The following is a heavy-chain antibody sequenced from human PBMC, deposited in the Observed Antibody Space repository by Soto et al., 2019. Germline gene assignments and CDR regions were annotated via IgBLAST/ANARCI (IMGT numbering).Heavy chain of an antibody. V-gene: IGHV3-33*01. J-gene: IGHJ4*02. D-gene: IGHD5-18*01. CDR1: SRSG. Sequence: SRSGWQSDRQAPGKGLEWVALIWYDGSNRYYGDSVKGRFTISRDNSKNTLYLQMNGLRAEDTAVYYCGRDQTAMVTSSFDYWGRGTLVTVSS. CDR3: GRDQTAMVTSSFDY. CDR2: IWYDGSNR.